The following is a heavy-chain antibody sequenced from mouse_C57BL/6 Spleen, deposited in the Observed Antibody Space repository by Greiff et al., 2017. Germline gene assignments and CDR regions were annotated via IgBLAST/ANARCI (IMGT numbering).Heavy chain of an antibody. V-gene: IGHV1-50*01. Sequence: QVQLQQSGAELVKPGASVKLSCKASGYTFTSYWMPWVKPRPGQGLEWIGEIDPSDSYTNYNQKFKGKATLTVDTSSIKAYMQLSSLTSEDSAVYYCARSGYRNLYYFDYWGQGTTLTVSS. D-gene: IGHD2-1*01. CDR3: ARSGYRNLYYFDY. CDR2: IDPSDSYT. CDR1: GYTFTSYW. J-gene: IGHJ2*01.